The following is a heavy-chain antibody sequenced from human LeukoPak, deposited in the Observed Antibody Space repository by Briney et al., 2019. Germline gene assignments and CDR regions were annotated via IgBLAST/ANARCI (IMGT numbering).Heavy chain of an antibody. V-gene: IGHV1-8*01. J-gene: IGHJ4*02. CDR2: MNPNSGNT. Sequence: ASVKVSCKASGYTFTSYDINWVRQATGQGLEWMGWMNPNSGNTGYAQKFQGRVTITRNTSISTAYMELSSLGSEDTAVYYCARSSVVTAMVHLEYWGQGTLVTVSS. CDR3: ARSSVVTAMVHLEY. CDR1: GYTFTSYD. D-gene: IGHD2-21*02.